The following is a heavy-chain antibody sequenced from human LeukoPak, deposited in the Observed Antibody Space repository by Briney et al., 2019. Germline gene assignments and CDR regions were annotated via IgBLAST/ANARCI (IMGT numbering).Heavy chain of an antibody. CDR1: GFTFSDYY. J-gene: IGHJ6*03. D-gene: IGHD1-14*01. CDR2: ISSSGSTI. Sequence: PGGSLRLSCAASGFTFSDYYMSWVRQAPGKGLEWGSYISSSGSTIYYADSVKVRFTISRDNSKNTLYLQMNSLRAEDTAVYYCARVVMGPGYYYYMDVWGKGTTLTVSS. CDR3: ARVVMGPGYYYYMDV. V-gene: IGHV3-11*04.